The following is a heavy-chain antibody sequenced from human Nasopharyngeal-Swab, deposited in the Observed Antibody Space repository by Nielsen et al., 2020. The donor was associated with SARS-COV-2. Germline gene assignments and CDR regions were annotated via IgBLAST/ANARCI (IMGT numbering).Heavy chain of an antibody. J-gene: IGHJ6*02. Sequence: SGPTLVEPTQTLTLTCTFPGFSLSPSGVGVGWIRQPPGKALEWLALLYWDDDKRYSPSLKSRLTITEDTSKNQVVLTMTNMDPVDTATYYCAHSKQLGYYYYYGMDVWGQGTTVTVSS. CDR3: AHSKQLGYYYYYGMDV. CDR2: LYWDDDK. V-gene: IGHV2-5*02. CDR1: GFSLSPSGVG. D-gene: IGHD6-13*01.